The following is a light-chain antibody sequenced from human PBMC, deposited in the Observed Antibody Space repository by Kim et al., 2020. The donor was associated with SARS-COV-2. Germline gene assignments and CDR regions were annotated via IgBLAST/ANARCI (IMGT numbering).Light chain of an antibody. Sequence: VSPGERVTLSCRAGQTVGTSLAWYQQKPGQSPRLLIFGASTRATGIPARFSGSGSGTYFSLTISSLQSEDFAVYFCQQYYHWPPVTFGQGTKLEI. CDR2: GAS. CDR3: QQYYHWPPVT. J-gene: IGKJ2*01. CDR1: QTVGTS. V-gene: IGKV3-15*01.